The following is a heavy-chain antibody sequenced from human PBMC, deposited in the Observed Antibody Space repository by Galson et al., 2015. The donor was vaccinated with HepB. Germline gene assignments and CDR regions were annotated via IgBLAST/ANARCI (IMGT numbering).Heavy chain of an antibody. Sequence: SLRLSCAASGFTFSMYWMSWVRQAPGKGLEWVANIKQDGGEKYNEDAVEGRFTISKNTTKNTLFLKMNSLRDEDEAVYYCARDNDTSVRPLWCFDFWGRGTLVTVSS. CDR2: IKQDGGEK. D-gene: IGHD2-8*01. J-gene: IGHJ2*01. CDR3: ARDNDTSVRPLWCFDF. CDR1: GFTFSMYW. V-gene: IGHV3-7*01.